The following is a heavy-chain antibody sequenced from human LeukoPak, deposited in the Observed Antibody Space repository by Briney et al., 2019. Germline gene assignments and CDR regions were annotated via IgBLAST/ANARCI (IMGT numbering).Heavy chain of an antibody. V-gene: IGHV4-30-2*01. J-gene: IGHJ4*02. Sequence: SQTLSLTCAVSGGSISSGGYSWSWIRQPPGKGLEWIGYIYHSGSTYYNPSLKSRVTISVDRSKNQFSLKLSSVTAADTAVYYCARDDHDSSGYYYVYWGQGTLVTVSS. CDR3: ARDDHDSSGYYYVY. CDR1: GGSISSGGYS. CDR2: IYHSGST. D-gene: IGHD3-22*01.